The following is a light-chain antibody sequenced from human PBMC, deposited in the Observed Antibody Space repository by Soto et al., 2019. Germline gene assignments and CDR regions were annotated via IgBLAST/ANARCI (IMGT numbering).Light chain of an antibody. Sequence: QSVLTQPASVSGSPGQSITISCTGTSSDVGGYNYVSWYQQYPGKAPTLMIYHVSNRPSGVSNRFSGSKSGNSASLTISGLQPEDEADYYCSSYTSTSTYVFGTGTKVTVL. J-gene: IGLJ1*01. CDR1: SSDVGGYNY. V-gene: IGLV2-14*01. CDR2: HVS. CDR3: SSYTSTSTYV.